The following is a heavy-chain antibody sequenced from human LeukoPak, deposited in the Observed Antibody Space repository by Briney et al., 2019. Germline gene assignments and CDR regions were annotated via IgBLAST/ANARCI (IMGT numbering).Heavy chain of an antibody. CDR2: INPNSGGT. D-gene: IGHD3-10*01. Sequence: ASVKVSCKASGYTFTGYYMHWVRQAPGQGLEWMGWINPNSGGTSYAQKFQGRVTMTRDTSITTAYMELSRLRSDDTAVYYCARDRDYGSGIFDYWGQGTLVTVSS. CDR3: ARDRDYGSGIFDY. CDR1: GYTFTGYY. J-gene: IGHJ4*02. V-gene: IGHV1-2*02.